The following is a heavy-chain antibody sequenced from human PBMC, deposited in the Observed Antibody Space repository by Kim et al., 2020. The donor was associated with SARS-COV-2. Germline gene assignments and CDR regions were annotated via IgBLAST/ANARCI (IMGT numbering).Heavy chain of an antibody. Sequence: GGSLRLSCAASGFTFSSYGMHWVRQAPGKGLEWVAVIWYDGSNKYYADSVKGRFTISRDNSKNTLYLQMNSLRAEDTAVYYCAKEPSYGSGNAFDYWGQGTLVTVSS. V-gene: IGHV3-33*06. CDR3: AKEPSYGSGNAFDY. J-gene: IGHJ4*02. CDR1: GFTFSSYG. D-gene: IGHD3-10*01. CDR2: IWYDGSNK.